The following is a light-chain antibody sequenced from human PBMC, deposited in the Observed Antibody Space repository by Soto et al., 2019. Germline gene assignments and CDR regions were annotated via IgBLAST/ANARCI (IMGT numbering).Light chain of an antibody. Sequence: EIVMRQSPATLSVSPGERATLSCRASRSVSSNLAWYQQKPGQAPRLLIYGASTRATGIPDRFSGSGSGTDFTLTISSLEPEDFAVYYCQQRSSRPPWTFGQGTKVDIK. J-gene: IGKJ1*01. CDR2: GAS. CDR1: RSVSSN. V-gene: IGKV3D-15*01. CDR3: QQRSSRPPWT.